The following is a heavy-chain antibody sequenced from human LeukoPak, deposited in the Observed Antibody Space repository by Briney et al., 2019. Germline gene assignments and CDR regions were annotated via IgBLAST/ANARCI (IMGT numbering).Heavy chain of an antibody. CDR1: GFTFISYG. CDR2: ISHSSNTI. D-gene: IGHD5-12*01. CDR3: ARAMRSGYDY. Sequence: PGGSLRLSCAASGFTFISYGMNWVRQAPGKGLEWISYISHSSNTIHYADSVKGRFTISRDNAKNSPYLQMNSLRDEDTAVYHCARAMRSGYDYWGQGTLVTVSS. J-gene: IGHJ4*02. V-gene: IGHV3-48*02.